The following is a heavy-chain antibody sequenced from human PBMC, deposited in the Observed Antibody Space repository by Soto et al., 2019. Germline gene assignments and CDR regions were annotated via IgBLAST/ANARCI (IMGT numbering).Heavy chain of an antibody. J-gene: IGHJ4*02. CDR1: GFSLSTSGVG. CDR2: TYWDDDK. CDR3: AHRQRTVYFDY. D-gene: IGHD4-17*01. Sequence: QITLKESGPTLVKPTQTLTPTCTFSGFSLSTSGVGVGWIRQPPGKALEWLALTYWDDDKRYSPSLKSRLTITKDTSKNQVVLTMTNMDPVDTATYYCAHRQRTVYFDYWGQGTLVTVSS. V-gene: IGHV2-5*02.